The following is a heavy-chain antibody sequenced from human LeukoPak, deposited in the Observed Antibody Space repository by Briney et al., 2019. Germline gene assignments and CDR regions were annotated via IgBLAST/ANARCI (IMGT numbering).Heavy chain of an antibody. V-gene: IGHV3-30-3*01. CDR2: ISYDGSNK. Sequence: GGSLRLSCAASGLTFSSYAMHWVRQAPGKGLEWVAVISYDGSNKYYADSVKGRFTISRDNSKNTLYLQMNSLRAEDTAVYYCARETTTVAGTNDAFDIWGQGTMVTVSS. CDR3: ARETTTVAGTNDAFDI. CDR1: GLTFSSYA. J-gene: IGHJ3*02. D-gene: IGHD6-19*01.